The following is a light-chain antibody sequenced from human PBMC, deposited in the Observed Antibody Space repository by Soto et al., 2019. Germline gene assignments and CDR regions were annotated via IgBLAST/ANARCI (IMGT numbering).Light chain of an antibody. V-gene: IGLV2-8*01. J-gene: IGLJ3*02. CDR2: EVS. CDR3: SSYAGSNNLNWV. Sequence: QSALTQPPSASGSPGQSVTISCTGTSSDVGGYNYVSWYQQHPGKAPKLMIYEVSKRPSGVPDRSSGSKSGNTASLTVSGLQAEDEADYYCSSYAGSNNLNWVFGGGTKLTVL. CDR1: SSDVGGYNY.